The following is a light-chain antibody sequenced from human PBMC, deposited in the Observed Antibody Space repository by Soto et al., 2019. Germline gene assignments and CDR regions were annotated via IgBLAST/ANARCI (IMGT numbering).Light chain of an antibody. CDR3: QQTYSAPPGT. CDR1: QTIYNY. J-gene: IGKJ2*02. Sequence: DIQMTQSPFSLSASVGDRVTITCRASQTIYNYLNWYHQKPGRAPELLVYAASSLRTGVPSRFSGSSSGTDFILTICGLHPEDFATYFCQQTYSAPPGTFGQGTKLEIK. CDR2: AAS. V-gene: IGKV1-39*01.